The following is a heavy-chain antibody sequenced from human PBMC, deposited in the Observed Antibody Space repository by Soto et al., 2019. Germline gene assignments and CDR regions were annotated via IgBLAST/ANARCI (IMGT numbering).Heavy chain of an antibody. CDR2: IYYTGNP. Sequence: QVQLQESGPGLVKPSQTLSLTCNVSGDSISSVYSYWSWIRQPPGKGLEWIGYIYYTGNPYYNPSLESRVTISRDTSKNQFSLRVHSVTAADTAVYFCTRDRGLGDHGGYFHWGQGALVTVSS. CDR1: GDSISSVYSY. V-gene: IGHV4-30-4*01. J-gene: IGHJ4*02. CDR3: TRDRGLGDHGGYFH. D-gene: IGHD3-22*01.